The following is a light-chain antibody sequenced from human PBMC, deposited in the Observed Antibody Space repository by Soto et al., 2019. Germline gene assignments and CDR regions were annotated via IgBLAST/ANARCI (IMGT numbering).Light chain of an antibody. CDR1: QSVSSNY. V-gene: IGKV3-20*01. CDR3: QQYGSSPFT. J-gene: IGKJ2*01. Sequence: EIVLTQSPATLSLSPGERATLSCRARQSVSSNYVAWYQQKPGQAPRLLTHGASSRAAGVPDRFSGRGSGTDFTLIISRLEPKDLAVYICQQYGSSPFTFGQGTKLEIK. CDR2: GAS.